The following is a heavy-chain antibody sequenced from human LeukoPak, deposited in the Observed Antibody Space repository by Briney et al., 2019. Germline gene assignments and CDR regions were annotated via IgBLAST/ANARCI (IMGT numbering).Heavy chain of an antibody. D-gene: IGHD4-17*01. CDR1: GGSISSSSYY. Sequence: SETLSLTCTVSGGSISSSSYYWGWIRQPPGKGLEWIGSIYYSGSTYYNPSLKSRVTISVDTSKNQFSLKLSSVTAADTAVYYCAREGYGDYEHYFDYWGQGTLVTVSS. CDR3: AREGYGDYEHYFDY. J-gene: IGHJ4*02. V-gene: IGHV4-39*07. CDR2: IYYSGST.